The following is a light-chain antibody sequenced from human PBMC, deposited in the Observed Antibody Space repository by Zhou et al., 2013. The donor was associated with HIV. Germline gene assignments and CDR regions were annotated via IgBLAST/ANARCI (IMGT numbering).Light chain of an antibody. Sequence: DVQLTQSPPTLSASVGDNVTITCRASRSVGPWLAWYQQKPGKVPKVLIYAASTLQSGVPSRFSGSGSGTDFTLTISSLQPEDVATYYCLQYDNLPYTFGQGTKLKIK. CDR2: AAS. CDR3: LQYDNLPYT. CDR1: RSVGPW. V-gene: IGKV1-27*01. J-gene: IGKJ2*01.